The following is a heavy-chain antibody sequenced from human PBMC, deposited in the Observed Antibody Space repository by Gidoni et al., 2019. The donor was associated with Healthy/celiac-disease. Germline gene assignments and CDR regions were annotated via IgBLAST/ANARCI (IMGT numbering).Heavy chain of an antibody. CDR3: ARDNGAFDI. V-gene: IGHV3-7*04. J-gene: IGHJ3*02. CDR2: IKQDGSEK. Sequence: EVQLVESGGGLVQPGGSLRLSCAASGFTLSSYWMSWVRQAPGKGLEWVANIKQDGSEKYYVGSVKGRFTISRDNAKNSLYLQMNSLRAEDTAVYYCARDNGAFDIWGQGTMVTVSS. CDR1: GFTLSSYW.